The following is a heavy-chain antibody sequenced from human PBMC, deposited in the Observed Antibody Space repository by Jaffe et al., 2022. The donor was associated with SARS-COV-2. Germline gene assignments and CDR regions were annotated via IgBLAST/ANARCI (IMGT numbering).Heavy chain of an antibody. Sequence: EVQLLESGGGLVQPGGSLRLSCAASGFTFSSYAMSWVRQAPGKGLEWVSAISGSGGSTYYADSVKGRFTISRDNSKNTLYLQMNSLRAEDTAVYYCAKSFEGGLSDYYYYGMDVWGQGTTVTVSS. D-gene: IGHD1-26*01. CDR1: GFTFSSYA. CDR3: AKSFEGGLSDYYYYGMDV. CDR2: ISGSGGST. J-gene: IGHJ6*02. V-gene: IGHV3-23*01.